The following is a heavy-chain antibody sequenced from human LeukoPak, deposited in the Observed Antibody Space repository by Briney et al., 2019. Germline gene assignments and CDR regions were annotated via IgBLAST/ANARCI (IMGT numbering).Heavy chain of an antibody. J-gene: IGHJ6*03. CDR3: ARSSYYYDSSGYYPAYYYYYYYMDV. D-gene: IGHD3-22*01. Sequence: SETLSLTCTVSGYSISSGYYWGWIRQPPGKGLEWIGSIYHSGSTYYNPSLKSRVTISVDTSKNQFSLKLSSVTAADTAVYYCARSSYYYDSSGYYPAYYYYYYYMDVWGKGTTVTVSS. CDR1: GYSISSGYY. V-gene: IGHV4-38-2*02. CDR2: IYHSGST.